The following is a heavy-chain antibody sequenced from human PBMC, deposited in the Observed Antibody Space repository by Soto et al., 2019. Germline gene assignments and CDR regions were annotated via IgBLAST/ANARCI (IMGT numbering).Heavy chain of an antibody. CDR3: ASSNIAAAGFYYYGMDV. CDR1: GGSISSYY. J-gene: IGHJ6*02. V-gene: IGHV4-59*01. D-gene: IGHD6-13*01. Sequence: SETLSLTCTVSGGSISSYYWSWIRQPPGKGLEWIGYIYYSGSTNYNPSLKSRVTLSVDTSKNQFSLMLSSVTAADTAVYYCASSNIAAAGFYYYGMDVWGRGTTVT. CDR2: IYYSGST.